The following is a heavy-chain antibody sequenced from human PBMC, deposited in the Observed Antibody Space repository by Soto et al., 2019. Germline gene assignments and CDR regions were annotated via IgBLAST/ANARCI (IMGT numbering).Heavy chain of an antibody. CDR3: CHTWV. CDR2: INEDGSDE. D-gene: IGHD1-26*01. Sequence: EVQMVESGGGLVQPGGSLRLSCAASGFSISDYWMSWVRQAPGKGLEWVGNINEDGSDENYVDSVKGRFTISRDNARNSLYLQMNSLRVEDTAVYYCCHTWVGGQGTLVTVSS. CDR1: GFSISDYW. V-gene: IGHV3-7*01. J-gene: IGHJ4*02.